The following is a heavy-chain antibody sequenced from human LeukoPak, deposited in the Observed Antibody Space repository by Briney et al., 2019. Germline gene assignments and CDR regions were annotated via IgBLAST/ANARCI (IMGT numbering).Heavy chain of an antibody. Sequence: PGGSLRLSCAASGFTFSSYGMHWVRQAPGKGLEWVAVISYDGSNKYYADSVKGRFTISRDNSKNTLYLQMNSLRAEDTAVYYCAKDPGYGGSYFDYWGQGTLVTVSS. CDR2: ISYDGSNK. CDR3: AKDPGYGGSYFDY. J-gene: IGHJ4*02. CDR1: GFTFSSYG. V-gene: IGHV3-30*18. D-gene: IGHD4-23*01.